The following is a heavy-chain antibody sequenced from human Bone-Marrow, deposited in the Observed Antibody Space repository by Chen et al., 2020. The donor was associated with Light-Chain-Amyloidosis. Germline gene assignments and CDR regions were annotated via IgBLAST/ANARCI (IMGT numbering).Heavy chain of an antibody. CDR2: ISWNSGRI. CDR3: AKEKGYRSIVVVVPGTGAFDI. Sequence: EVKLVESGGGLVQPGRSLRLSCAGSGFTFDDYALHWVRQAPGKGLGWVSGISWNSGRINYADSVKGRFTISRDNAKNSLYLQLNSLRAEDTALYYCAKEKGYRSIVVVVPGTGAFDIWGQGTMVTVSS. CDR1: GFTFDDYA. V-gene: IGHV3-9*01. D-gene: IGHD2-15*01. J-gene: IGHJ3*02.